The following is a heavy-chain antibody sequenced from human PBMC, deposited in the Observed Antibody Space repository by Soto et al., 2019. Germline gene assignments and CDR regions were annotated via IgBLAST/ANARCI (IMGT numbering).Heavy chain of an antibody. CDR2: ITWNGGST. J-gene: IGHJ3*02. Sequence: EVQLVESGGGVVRPGGSLRLSCAASGFTFDDYGMSWVRQAPGKGLEWVSGITWNGGSTGYADSVKGRFTISRDNAKNSLYLQMNSLRAEDTALYHCARYSSGKKEVAFDIWGQGTMVTVSS. CDR1: GFTFDDYG. CDR3: ARYSSGKKEVAFDI. D-gene: IGHD6-19*01. V-gene: IGHV3-20*01.